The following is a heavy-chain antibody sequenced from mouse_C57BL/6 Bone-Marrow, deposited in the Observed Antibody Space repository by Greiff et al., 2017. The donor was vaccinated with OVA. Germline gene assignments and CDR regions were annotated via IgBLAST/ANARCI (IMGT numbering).Heavy chain of an antibody. CDR1: GYPFTAYY. Sequence: QVQLQQSGAELVRPGASVKLSCKASGYPFTAYYINWVKQRPGQGLEWIARIYPGSGNTYYNEKFKGKATLTAEKSSSTAYRQLSSLTAEDSAVYFCARNHYGSSYLFDYWGQGTTLTVSS. D-gene: IGHD1-1*01. J-gene: IGHJ2*01. CDR3: ARNHYGSSYLFDY. V-gene: IGHV1-76*01. CDR2: IYPGSGNT.